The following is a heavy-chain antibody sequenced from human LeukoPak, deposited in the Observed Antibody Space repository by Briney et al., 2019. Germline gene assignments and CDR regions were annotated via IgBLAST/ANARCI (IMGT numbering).Heavy chain of an antibody. CDR3: ARYGAGVDY. CDR1: GFTFSSYA. Sequence: GGSLRLSCAASGFTFSSYAMHWVRQAPGKGLEWVAVISYDGSNKYYADSVKGRFTISRDNSKNTLYLQMNSLRAEDTAVYYCARYGAGVDYWGQGTLVTVSS. V-gene: IGHV3-30-3*01. D-gene: IGHD1-26*01. CDR2: ISYDGSNK. J-gene: IGHJ4*02.